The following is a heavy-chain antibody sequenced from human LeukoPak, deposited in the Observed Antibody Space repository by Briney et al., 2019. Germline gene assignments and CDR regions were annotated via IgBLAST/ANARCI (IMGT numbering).Heavy chain of an antibody. CDR1: VYTFTGYY. V-gene: IGHV1-2*02. CDR3: ARAYNSSGYYSTGDAFDI. D-gene: IGHD3-22*01. J-gene: IGHJ3*02. Sequence: GASVKVSCKASVYTFTGYYMHWVRQAPGQGLEWMGWITPNSGGTNYAQKFQGRVTMTRDTSISTAYMEQSRLRSDDTAVYYCARAYNSSGYYSTGDAFDIWGQGTMVTVSS. CDR2: ITPNSGGT.